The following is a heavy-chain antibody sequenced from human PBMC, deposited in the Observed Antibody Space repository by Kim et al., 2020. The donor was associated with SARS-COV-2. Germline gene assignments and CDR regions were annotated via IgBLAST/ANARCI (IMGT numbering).Heavy chain of an antibody. D-gene: IGHD6-19*01. CDR1: GYSISSGYY. V-gene: IGHV4-38-2*02. J-gene: IGHJ5*02. CDR2: IYHSGST. Sequence: SETLSLTCTVSGYSISSGYYWGWIRQPPGKGLEWIGSIYHSGSTYYNPSLKSRVTISVDTSKNQFSLKLSSVTAADTAVYYCARNPSSGWHLNWFDPWGQGTLVTVSS. CDR3: ARNPSSGWHLNWFDP.